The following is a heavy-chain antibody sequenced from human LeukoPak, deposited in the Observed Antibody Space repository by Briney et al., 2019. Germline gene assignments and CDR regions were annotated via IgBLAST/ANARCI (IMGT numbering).Heavy chain of an antibody. D-gene: IGHD2-15*01. J-gene: IGHJ4*02. CDR2: IYYSGST. Sequence: PSETLSLTCTVSGGSISSGGYYWSWIRQHPGKGLEWIGYIYYSGSTYYNPSLKSRVTISVDTSKNQFSLKLSSVTAADTAVYYCARQVVVAAPDXXGXGTXVTVSS. CDR1: GGSISSGGYY. CDR3: ARQVVVAAPDX. V-gene: IGHV4-31*03.